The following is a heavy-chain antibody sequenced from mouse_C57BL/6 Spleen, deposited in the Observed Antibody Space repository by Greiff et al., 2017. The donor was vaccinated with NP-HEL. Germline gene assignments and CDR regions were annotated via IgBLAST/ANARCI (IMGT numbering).Heavy chain of an antibody. V-gene: IGHV5-12*01. J-gene: IGHJ3*01. D-gene: IGHD1-1*01. Sequence: EVQVVESGGGLVQPGGSLKLSCAASGFTFSDYYMYWVRQTPEKRLEWVAYISNGGGSTYYPDTVKGRFTISRDNAKNTLYLQMSRLKSEDTAMYYCARRDYGSSSWFAYWGQGTLVTVSA. CDR2: ISNGGGST. CDR3: ARRDYGSSSWFAY. CDR1: GFTFSDYY.